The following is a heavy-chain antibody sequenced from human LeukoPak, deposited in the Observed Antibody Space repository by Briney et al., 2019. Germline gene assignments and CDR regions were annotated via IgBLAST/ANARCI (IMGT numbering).Heavy chain of an antibody. CDR1: GGSVSSSSYY. J-gene: IGHJ4*02. CDR3: ARDRGTWNDDGFDY. D-gene: IGHD1-1*01. V-gene: IGHV4-61*02. Sequence: SETLSLTCTVSGGSVSSSSYYWGWIRQPAGKGLEWIGRIYISGSTNYNPSLKSRVTMSVDTSKNQFSLKLSSVTAADTAVYYCARDRGTWNDDGFDYWGQGTLVTVSS. CDR2: IYISGST.